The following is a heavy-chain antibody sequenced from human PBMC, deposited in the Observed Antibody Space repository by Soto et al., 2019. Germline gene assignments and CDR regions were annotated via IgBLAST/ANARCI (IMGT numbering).Heavy chain of an antibody. CDR1: GYNFSDFD. D-gene: IGHD3-16*01. CDR2: MNAKSGDT. CDR3: ARGNPFNYAGFDV. V-gene: IGHV1-8*01. J-gene: IGHJ6*02. Sequence: ASVKVSCKASGYNFSDFDINWLRQDSGEGTEWMGWMNAKSGDTFFAQRFQGKFNMTWDTSLSTAYMEVGSLTSDDTAMYYCARGNPFNYAGFDVWGQGTTVTVSS.